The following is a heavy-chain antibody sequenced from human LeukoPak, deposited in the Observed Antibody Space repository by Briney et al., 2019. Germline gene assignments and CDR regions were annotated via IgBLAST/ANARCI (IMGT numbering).Heavy chain of an antibody. Sequence: PGESLRLSCAASGFSFSTYDMNWVRQAPGKGLEWVSSLTTDSEYIYYANSVKGRFTVSRDNAKNSLFLEMNSLRAEDTAVCYCARGGVTAIRSDAFGIWGQGTMVTVSS. CDR3: ARGGVTAIRSDAFGI. CDR1: GFSFSTYD. D-gene: IGHD2-21*02. J-gene: IGHJ3*02. CDR2: LTTDSEYI. V-gene: IGHV3-21*01.